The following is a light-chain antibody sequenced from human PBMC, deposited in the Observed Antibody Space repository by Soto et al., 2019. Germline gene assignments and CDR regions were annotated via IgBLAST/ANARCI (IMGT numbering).Light chain of an antibody. CDR1: SSNIGVNT. J-gene: IGLJ1*01. CDR3: AAWDDNMSGGHYI. Sequence: QSVLTQTPSASGTPGQRVTISCSGSSSNIGVNTVNWYQHVPGTAPTLVIYSKNQRPSGVPDRFSGSRSGTSASLAISGLQSEDEADYYCAAWDDNMSGGHYIFGTGTKLTVL. V-gene: IGLV1-44*01. CDR2: SKN.